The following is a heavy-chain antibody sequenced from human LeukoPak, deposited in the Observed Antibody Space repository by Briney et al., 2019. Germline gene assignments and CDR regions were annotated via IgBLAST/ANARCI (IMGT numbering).Heavy chain of an antibody. CDR3: ARGVISSVDY. CDR1: GGSFSGYY. J-gene: IGHJ4*02. V-gene: IGHV4-34*01. Sequence: PSETLSLTCAVYGGSFSGYYWSWIRQPPGKGPEWIGEINHSGSTNYNPSLKSRVTISVDTSKNQFSLKLSSVTAADTAVYYCARGVISSVDYWGQGTLVTVSS. D-gene: IGHD3-10*01. CDR2: INHSGST.